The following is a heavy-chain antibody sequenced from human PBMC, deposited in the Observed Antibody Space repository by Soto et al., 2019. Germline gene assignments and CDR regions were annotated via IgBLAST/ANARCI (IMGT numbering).Heavy chain of an antibody. CDR1: GGSFSGYY. V-gene: IGHV4-34*01. CDR3: ASEIVVVVAATRNNWFDP. CDR2: INHSGST. J-gene: IGHJ5*02. Sequence: QVQLQQWGAGLLKPSETLSLTCAVYGGSFSGYYWSWIRQPPGKGLEWIGEINHSGSTNYNPSLKSRVNISVDTSKNQFSLKLSSVTAADTAVYYCASEIVVVVAATRNNWFDPWGQGTLVTVSS. D-gene: IGHD2-15*01.